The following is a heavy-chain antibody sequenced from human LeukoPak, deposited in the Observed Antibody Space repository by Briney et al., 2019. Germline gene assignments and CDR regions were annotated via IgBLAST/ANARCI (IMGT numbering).Heavy chain of an antibody. CDR2: ISSSSSHI. J-gene: IGHJ5*02. CDR1: GFTFSSYS. Sequence: GGSLRLSCAASGFTFSSYSMNWVRQAPGKGLEWVSSISSSSSHIFYADSVKGRFTISRDNANNSLYLQMNSLRAEDTAVYYCARDHFPEWDLLRWFDPWGQGTLVTVSS. D-gene: IGHD1-26*01. CDR3: ARDHFPEWDLLRWFDP. V-gene: IGHV3-21*01.